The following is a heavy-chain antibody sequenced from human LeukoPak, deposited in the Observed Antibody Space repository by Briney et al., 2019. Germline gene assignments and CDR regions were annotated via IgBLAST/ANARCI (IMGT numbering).Heavy chain of an antibody. CDR2: IYPGDSDT. CDR1: EYSFTNYW. V-gene: IGHV5-51*01. J-gene: IGHJ4*02. CDR3: ARRIAAAGSIGTRYFDY. D-gene: IGHD6-13*01. Sequence: GESLKISCKGSEYSFTNYWIGWVRQMPGKGLEWMGTIYPGDSDTKYSPSFQGQVTISADKSISTAYLQWSSLKASDTAMYYCARRIAAAGSIGTRYFDYWGQGTLVTVSS.